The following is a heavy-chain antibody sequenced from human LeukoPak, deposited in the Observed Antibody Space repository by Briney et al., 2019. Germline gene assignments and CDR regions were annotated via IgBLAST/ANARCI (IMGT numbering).Heavy chain of an antibody. J-gene: IGHJ4*02. CDR3: AKDRSKGYYGDEFDF. D-gene: IGHD4-17*01. Sequence: GGSLRLSCAASGCTFSSYGMHWVRQAPGKGLEWVAFIRYDGSNKYYADSVKGRFTISRDNSKNTLYLQMNSLRAEDTAVYYCAKDRSKGYYGDEFDFWGQGTLVTVSS. CDR1: GCTFSSYG. CDR2: IRYDGSNK. V-gene: IGHV3-30*02.